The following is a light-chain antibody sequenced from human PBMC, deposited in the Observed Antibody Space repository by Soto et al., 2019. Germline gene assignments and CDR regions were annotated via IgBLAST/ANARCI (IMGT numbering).Light chain of an antibody. CDR2: GSS. CDR1: QSVTNKY. Sequence: EVGLTQSPGTLSLSPGERATLSCRASQSVTNKYLAWYQQKPGQAPRLLIFGSSDRAAGIPDRFSGSGSGTDYTLTISRLEPEDCAVYYCQQYGRSPPYIFGQGTKLEI. J-gene: IGKJ2*01. CDR3: QQYGRSPPYI. V-gene: IGKV3-20*01.